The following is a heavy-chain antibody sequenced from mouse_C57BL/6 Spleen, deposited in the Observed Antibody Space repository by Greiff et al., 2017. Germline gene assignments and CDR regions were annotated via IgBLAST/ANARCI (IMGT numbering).Heavy chain of an antibody. CDR3: ARERAYGPHYYAMDY. V-gene: IGHV3-5*01. J-gene: IGHJ4*01. D-gene: IGHD1-2*01. CDR1: GISFPTGNYR. Sequence: EVQLQQSGPGLVKPSQTVILTCTVTGISFPTGNYRWCWIRQFPGKNLVWIGFLYYIGTITNNPSLTSRTTITRDTPTNPFFLEMNSLTAADTATYYCARERAYGPHYYAMDYWGQGTSVTVSS. CDR2: LYYIGTI.